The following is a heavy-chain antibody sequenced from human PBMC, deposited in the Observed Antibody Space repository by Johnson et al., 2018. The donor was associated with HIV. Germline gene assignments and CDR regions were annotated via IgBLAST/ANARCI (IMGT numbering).Heavy chain of an antibody. J-gene: IGHJ3*02. Sequence: VQLVESGGGVVQPGRSLRLSCAVSGFTFSSYDMHWVRQGTGKGLEWVSDIGTAGDTYYPGSVKGRFTISRDNVKNSLYLQMNRLRDEDTAMYYCARGRGALDIWGQGTMVTVSS. CDR1: GFTFSSYD. CDR2: IGTAGDT. D-gene: IGHD3-16*01. V-gene: IGHV3-13*01. CDR3: ARGRGALDI.